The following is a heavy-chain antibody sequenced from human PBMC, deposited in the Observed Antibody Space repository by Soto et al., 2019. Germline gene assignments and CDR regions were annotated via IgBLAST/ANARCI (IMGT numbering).Heavy chain of an antibody. D-gene: IGHD4-17*01. CDR3: ANSWTTLTTGFDF. CDR2: IIPIFGTA. J-gene: IGHJ4*02. Sequence: GGTFSSYAISWVRQAPGQGLEWMGGIIPIFGTANYAQKFQGRVTITADKSTSTAYMELSNLRPEDTAMYYCANSWTTLTTGFDFWGQGALVTVSS. V-gene: IGHV1-69*06. CDR1: GGTFSSYA.